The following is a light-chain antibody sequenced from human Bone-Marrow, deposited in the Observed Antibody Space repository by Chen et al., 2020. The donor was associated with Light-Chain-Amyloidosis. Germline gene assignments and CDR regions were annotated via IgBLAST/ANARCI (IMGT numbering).Light chain of an antibody. J-gene: IGLJ2*01. CDR3: QSADISGTYDVI. V-gene: IGLV3-25*03. CDR1: DLPTKY. Sequence: SYELTQPPSVSVSPGQTARITCSGDDLPTKYAYWYQQKPGQAPVLVIHRDTERPSGISERFYGSSAGTTATLTISGVQAEDEADYHCQSADISGTYDVIFGGGPKLTVL. CDR2: RDT.